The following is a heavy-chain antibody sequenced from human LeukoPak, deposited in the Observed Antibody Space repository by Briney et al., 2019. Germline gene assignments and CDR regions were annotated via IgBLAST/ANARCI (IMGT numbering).Heavy chain of an antibody. V-gene: IGHV1-2*02. Sequence: ASVKVSCKASGYTFTGYYMHWVRQAPGQGLEWMGWINPNSGGTNFAQKFQGRVTMTRDTSINTAYMELSSLRFDDTAVYYCARGATAGRFSLRPTGAYYMDVWGKGTTVTVSS. CDR3: ARGATAGRFSLRPTGAYYMDV. J-gene: IGHJ6*03. D-gene: IGHD6-13*01. CDR2: INPNSGGT. CDR1: GYTFTGYY.